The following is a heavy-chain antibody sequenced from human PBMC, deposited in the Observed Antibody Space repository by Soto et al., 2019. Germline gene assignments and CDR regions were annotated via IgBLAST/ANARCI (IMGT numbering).Heavy chain of an antibody. CDR2: IYWNDDK. J-gene: IGHJ6*02. V-gene: IGHV2-5*01. D-gene: IGHD1-26*01. Sequence: EXGPTLMNPTQTLPLTCTFSLFSLITSGVGVGWIRQPPGKALEWLALIYWNDDKRYSPSLKSRLTITKDTSKNQVVLTMTNMDPVDTATYYCAHRTVPVGALGAHYYYGMDVWGQGTTVTVSS. CDR3: AHRTVPVGALGAHYYYGMDV. CDR1: LFSLITSGVG.